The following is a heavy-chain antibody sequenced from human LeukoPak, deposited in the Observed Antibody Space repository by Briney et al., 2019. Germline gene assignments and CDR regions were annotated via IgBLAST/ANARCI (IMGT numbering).Heavy chain of an antibody. V-gene: IGHV4-39*01. CDR2: IYYSGST. D-gene: IGHD3-22*01. J-gene: IGHJ4*02. CDR3: ARLGYYDPDY. Sequence: ASETLSVTCTVSGGSISSSSYYWGWIRQPPGKGLEWIGSIYYSGSTYYNPSLKSRVTISVDTSKNQFSLKLSSVTAADTAVYYCARLGYYDPDYWGQGTLVTVSS. CDR1: GGSISSSSYY.